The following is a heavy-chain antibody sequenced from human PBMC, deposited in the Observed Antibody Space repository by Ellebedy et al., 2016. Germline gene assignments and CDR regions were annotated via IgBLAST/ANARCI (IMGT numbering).Heavy chain of an antibody. Sequence: ASVKVSXXASGYTFTGYYMHWVRQAPGQGLEWMGIINPSGGSTSYAQKFQGRVTMTRDTSTSTVYMELSSLRSEDTAVYYCAREGGRGAFDIWGQGTMVTVSS. J-gene: IGHJ3*02. V-gene: IGHV1-46*01. CDR1: GYTFTGYY. CDR2: INPSGGST. D-gene: IGHD1-1*01. CDR3: AREGGRGAFDI.